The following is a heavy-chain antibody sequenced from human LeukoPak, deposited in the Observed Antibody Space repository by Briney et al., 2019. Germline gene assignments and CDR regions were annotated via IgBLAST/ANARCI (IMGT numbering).Heavy chain of an antibody. Sequence: EASVKVSCKASGGTFSSYAISWVRQAPGQGLEWMGIINPSGGSTSYAQKFQGRVTMTRDTSTSTVYMELSSLRSEDTAVYYCAMGNVGALYNWFDPWGQGTLVTVSS. D-gene: IGHD1-26*01. J-gene: IGHJ5*02. CDR3: AMGNVGALYNWFDP. V-gene: IGHV1-46*01. CDR2: INPSGGST. CDR1: GGTFSSYA.